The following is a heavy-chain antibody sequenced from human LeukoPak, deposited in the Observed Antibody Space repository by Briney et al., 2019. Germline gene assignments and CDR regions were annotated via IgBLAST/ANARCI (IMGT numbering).Heavy chain of an antibody. V-gene: IGHV3-48*01. J-gene: IGHJ4*02. CDR1: GFTFDDYG. CDR2: ISSSGTTI. CDR3: AKDGGTHFDH. D-gene: IGHD1-26*01. Sequence: GGSLRLSCAASGFTFDDYGMSWVRQAPGRGLEWVSYISSSGTTISYAQSVKGRFTITRDNAQNSLTLHMNTLRADDTAVYYCAKDGGTHFDHWGQGTLVTVSS.